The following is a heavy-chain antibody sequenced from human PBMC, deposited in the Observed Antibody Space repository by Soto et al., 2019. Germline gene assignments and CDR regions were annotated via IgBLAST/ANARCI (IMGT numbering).Heavy chain of an antibody. CDR2: IRSKAYGGTT. CDR1: GFTFGDYA. D-gene: IGHD1-26*01. V-gene: IGHV3-49*04. Sequence: GGSLRLSCTASGFTFGDYAMSWVRQAPGKGLEWVGFIRSKAYGGTTEYAASVKGRFTISRDDSKSIAYLQMNSLKTEDTAVYYCTRDRVVGATTYYYYMDVWGKGTTVTVSS. J-gene: IGHJ6*03. CDR3: TRDRVVGATTYYYYMDV.